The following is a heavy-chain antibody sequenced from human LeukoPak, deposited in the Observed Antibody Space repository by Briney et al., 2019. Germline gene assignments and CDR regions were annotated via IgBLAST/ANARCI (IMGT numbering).Heavy chain of an antibody. CDR2: IYYSGST. D-gene: IGHD3-10*01. CDR1: GGSISSYY. V-gene: IGHV4-59*01. CDR3: ARGGYYGSGNDFRFDP. J-gene: IGHJ5*02. Sequence: PSETLSLTCTVSGGSISSYYWSWIRQPPGKGLEWIGYIYYSGSTNYNPSLKSRVTISVDTSKNQFSLKLSSVTPADTAVYYRARGGYYGSGNDFRFDPWGQGTLVTVSS.